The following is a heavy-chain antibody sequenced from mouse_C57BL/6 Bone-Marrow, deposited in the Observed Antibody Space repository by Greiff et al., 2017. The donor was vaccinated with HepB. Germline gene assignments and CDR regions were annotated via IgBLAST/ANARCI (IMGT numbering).Heavy chain of an antibody. J-gene: IGHJ2*01. D-gene: IGHD1-1*01. CDR1: GYAFSSSW. V-gene: IGHV1-82*01. Sequence: QVQLQQSGPELVKPGASVKISCKASGYAFSSSWMNWVKQRPGKGLEWIGRIYPGDGDTNYNGKFKGKATLTADKSSSTAYMQLSSLTSEDSAVYFCARSMDYGSSYDYWGQGTTLTVSS. CDR2: IYPGDGDT. CDR3: ARSMDYGSSYDY.